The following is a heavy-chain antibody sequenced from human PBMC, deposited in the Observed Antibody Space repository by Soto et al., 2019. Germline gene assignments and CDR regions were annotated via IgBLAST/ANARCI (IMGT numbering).Heavy chain of an antibody. V-gene: IGHV4-31*03. J-gene: IGHJ4*02. Sequence: QVRLQESGPGLLKPSQTLSLTCTVSGASVSSGGYYWSWIRQHPGKGLEWIGYIYYSGSTDYNPSLTSRVTISVDTSKNQFSLKLTSVTAADTAVYYCARDRFYAGGGYYFDYWGRGTLVTVSS. CDR1: GASVSSGGYY. CDR2: IYYSGST. D-gene: IGHD3-22*01. CDR3: ARDRFYAGGGYYFDY.